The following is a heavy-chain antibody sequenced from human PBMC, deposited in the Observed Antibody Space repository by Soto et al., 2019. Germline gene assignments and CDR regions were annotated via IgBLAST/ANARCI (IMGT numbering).Heavy chain of an antibody. J-gene: IGHJ4*02. V-gene: IGHV4-34*01. Sequence: SETLSLTCAVYGGSFSGYYWSWIRQPPGKGLEWIGEINHSGSTNYNPSLKSRVTISVDTSKNQFSLKLSSVTAADTAVYYCARGWRITIFGVVQTYYFDYWGQGTLVTVS. CDR2: INHSGST. CDR1: GGSFSGYY. CDR3: ARGWRITIFGVVQTYYFDY. D-gene: IGHD3-3*01.